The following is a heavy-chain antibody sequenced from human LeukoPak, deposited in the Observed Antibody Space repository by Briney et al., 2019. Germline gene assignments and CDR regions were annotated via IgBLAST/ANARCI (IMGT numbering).Heavy chain of an antibody. V-gene: IGHV3-21*04. J-gene: IGHJ4*02. CDR1: GFTFSSYS. CDR2: ISSSSSYI. D-gene: IGHD6-19*01. Sequence: PGGSLRLSCAASGFTFSSYSMNWVRQAPGKGLEWVSSISSSSSYIYYADSVKGRFTISRDNAKNSLYLQMNSLRAEDTAVYYCAKEDGYSSGWYGGANYWGQGTLVTVSS. CDR3: AKEDGYSSGWYGGANY.